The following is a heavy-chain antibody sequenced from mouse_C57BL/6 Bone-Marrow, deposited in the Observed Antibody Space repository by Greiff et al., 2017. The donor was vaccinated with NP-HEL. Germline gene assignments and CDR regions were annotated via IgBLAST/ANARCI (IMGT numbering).Heavy chain of an antibody. CDR2: INPYNGDT. CDR3: ARSKGLRRGKSAMAY. V-gene: IGHV1-20*01. CDR1: GYSFTGYF. D-gene: IGHD2-2*01. J-gene: IGHJ4*01. Sequence: EVQLQQSGPELVKPGDSVKLSCKASGYSFTGYFMNWVMQSHGKSLEWIGRINPYNGDTFYNQKFKGKATLTVDKSSSTAHMELRSLTSEDSAVYYCARSKGLRRGKSAMAYWGQGTSVTVSS.